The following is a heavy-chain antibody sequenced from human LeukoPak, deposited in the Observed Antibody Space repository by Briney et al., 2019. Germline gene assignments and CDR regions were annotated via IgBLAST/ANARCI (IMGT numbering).Heavy chain of an antibody. CDR2: INPNSGGT. CDR1: GYTFTGYY. CDR3: ARAFSSTRPEFDY. D-gene: IGHD2-2*01. J-gene: IGHJ4*02. Sequence: ASVKVPCKASGYTFTGYYMHWVRQAPGQGLEWMGWINPNSGGTNYAQKFQGRVTMTRDTSISTAYMELSRLRSDDTAVYYCARAFSSTRPEFDYWGQGTLVTVSS. V-gene: IGHV1-2*02.